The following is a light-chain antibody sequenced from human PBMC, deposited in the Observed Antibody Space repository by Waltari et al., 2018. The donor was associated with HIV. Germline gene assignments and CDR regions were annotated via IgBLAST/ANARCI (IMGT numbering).Light chain of an antibody. CDR3: ATWDDSLYGM. CDR1: SSNIGNND. V-gene: IGLV1-44*01. J-gene: IGLJ3*02. Sequence: QSVLTQPPSASGTPGQTVVISCSGNSSNIGNNDVTWYQVLPGSAPRLLIYMNSYRPSGVPGRFSGSRSGTSAPLAIHALQSEDEADYYCATWDDSLYGMFGGGTKLTV. CDR2: MNS.